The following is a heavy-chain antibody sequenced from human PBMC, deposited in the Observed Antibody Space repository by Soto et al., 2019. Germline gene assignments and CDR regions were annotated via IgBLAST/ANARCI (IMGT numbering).Heavy chain of an antibody. V-gene: IGHV3-23*01. J-gene: IGHJ6*02. CDR3: AKGGVTRSYYYAMDV. Sequence: LRLSCAASGFIFSDFAMSWVRQAPGKGLEWVSALSGSGSSTYYADSVKGRFTISRDNLKNTVSLQMNNLTAEDTAVYYCAKGGVTRSYYYAMDVWGQGIPGHRLL. CDR1: GFIFSDFA. CDR2: LSGSGSST.